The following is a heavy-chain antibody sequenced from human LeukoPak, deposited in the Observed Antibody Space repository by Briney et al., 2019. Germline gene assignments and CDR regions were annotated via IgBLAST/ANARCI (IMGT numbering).Heavy chain of an antibody. CDR3: AKAKEVATMFGPIDY. CDR2: ISWNSGSI. D-gene: IGHD5-12*01. J-gene: IGHJ4*02. V-gene: IGHV3-9*01. CDR1: GFTFDDYA. Sequence: PGGSLRLSCAASGFTFDDYAMHWVRQAPGKGLEWVSDISWNSGSIGYADSVKGRFTISRDNAKNSLYLQMNSLRAEDTALYYCAKAKEVATMFGPIDYWGQGTLVTVSS.